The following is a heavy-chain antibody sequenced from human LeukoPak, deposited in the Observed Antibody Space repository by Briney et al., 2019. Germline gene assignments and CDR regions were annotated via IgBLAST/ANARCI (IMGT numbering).Heavy chain of an antibody. Sequence: ASVKVSCKASGGTFSSYAISWVRQAPGQGLEWMGWISAYNGNTNYAQKLQGRVTMTTDTSTSTAYMELRSLRSDDTAVYYCARGIDYDSSGQEGYWGQGTLVTVSS. CDR1: GGTFSSYA. J-gene: IGHJ4*02. CDR2: ISAYNGNT. V-gene: IGHV1-18*01. D-gene: IGHD3-22*01. CDR3: ARGIDYDSSGQEGY.